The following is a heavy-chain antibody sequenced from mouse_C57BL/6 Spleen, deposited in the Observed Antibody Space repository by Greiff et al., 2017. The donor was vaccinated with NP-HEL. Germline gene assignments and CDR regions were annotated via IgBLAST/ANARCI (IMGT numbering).Heavy chain of an antibody. J-gene: IGHJ2*01. CDR1: GYTFTSYW. D-gene: IGHD1-1*01. V-gene: IGHV1-52*01. Sequence: VQLQQPGAELVRPGSSVKLSCKASGYTFTSYWMHWVKQRPIQGLEWIGNIDPSDSETHYNQKFKDKATLTVDKSSSTAYMQLSSLTSEDSAVYYCARTATVGPDYWGQGTTLTVSS. CDR3: ARTATVGPDY. CDR2: IDPSDSET.